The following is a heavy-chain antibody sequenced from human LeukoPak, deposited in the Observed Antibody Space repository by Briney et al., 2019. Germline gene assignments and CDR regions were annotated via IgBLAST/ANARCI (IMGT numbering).Heavy chain of an antibody. CDR3: TRDHLTGYYYYGMDV. CDR2: IRGKVRGGTA. V-gene: IGHV3-49*03. CDR1: GFTFSTYA. Sequence: GGSLRLSCVPSGFTFSTYAVSWFRQPPGKGLEWVGFIRGKVRGGTAEYAASVKGRFIISRDVSKSIAYLQLNSLKIEDTAVYYCTRDHLTGYYYYGMDVWGQGTTVTVSS. J-gene: IGHJ6*02.